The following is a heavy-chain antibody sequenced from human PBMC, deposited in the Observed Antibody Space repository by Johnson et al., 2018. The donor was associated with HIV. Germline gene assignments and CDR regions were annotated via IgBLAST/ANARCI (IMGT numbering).Heavy chain of an antibody. D-gene: IGHD6-6*01. CDR2: IRYDGSYK. V-gene: IGHV3-30*02. CDR3: ARDILEYSSSVPDAFDI. Sequence: QVQLVESGGGVVQPGGSLRLSCAASGFTFSSYGMHWVRQAPGKGLEWVAFIRYDGSYKYYADSVKGRFTISRDNSKNTLYLQMNSLRAEDTAVYYCARDILEYSSSVPDAFDIWGQGTMVTVSS. CDR1: GFTFSSYG. J-gene: IGHJ3*02.